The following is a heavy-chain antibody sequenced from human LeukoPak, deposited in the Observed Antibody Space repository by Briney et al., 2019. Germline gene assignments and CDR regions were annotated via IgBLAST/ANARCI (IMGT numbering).Heavy chain of an antibody. V-gene: IGHV3-33*01. CDR1: GFTFSSYG. D-gene: IGHD3-16*01. Sequence: GGSLRLSCAASGFTFSSYGMHWVRQAPGKGLEWVAVIWYDGSNKYYADSVKGRFTISRDNSKNTLYLQMNSLRAEDTAVYYCARADALTFLPEGGGIDYWGQGTLVTVSS. CDR3: ARADALTFLPEGGGIDY. J-gene: IGHJ4*02. CDR2: IWYDGSNK.